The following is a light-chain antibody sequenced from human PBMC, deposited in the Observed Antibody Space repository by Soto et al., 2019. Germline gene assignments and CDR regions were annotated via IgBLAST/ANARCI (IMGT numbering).Light chain of an antibody. CDR3: QQYTR. CDR1: QSISSW. V-gene: IGKV1-5*03. CDR2: KAS. J-gene: IGKJ4*01. Sequence: DIQMTQSPSTLSASVGDRVTITCRASQSISSWLAWYQQNPGKTPKLLIYKASSLESGVPSRFSGSGSGTEFTLTISSLQPDDFATYYCQQYTRFGGGTKVEIK.